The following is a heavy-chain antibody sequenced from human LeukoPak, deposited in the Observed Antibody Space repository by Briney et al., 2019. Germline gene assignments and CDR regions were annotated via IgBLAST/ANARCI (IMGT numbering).Heavy chain of an antibody. J-gene: IGHJ4*02. Sequence: GASVKVSCKASGYTFTGYYMHWVRQAPGQGLEWMGWINPNSGGTNYAQKFQGWVTMTRDTSISTAYMELSRLRSDDTAVYYCAREEYSSSWKGADYWGQGTLVTVSS. CDR1: GYTFTGYY. V-gene: IGHV1-2*04. D-gene: IGHD6-13*01. CDR3: AREEYSSSWKGADY. CDR2: INPNSGGT.